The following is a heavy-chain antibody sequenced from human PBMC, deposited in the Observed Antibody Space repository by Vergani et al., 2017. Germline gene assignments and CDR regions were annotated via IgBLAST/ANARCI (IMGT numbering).Heavy chain of an antibody. J-gene: IGHJ4*02. CDR2: ISSSSSTI. Sequence: EVQLVESGGGLVQPGGSLRLSSAASGFTFSSYSMNWVRQAPGKGLEWVSYISSSSSTIYYADSVKGRFTISRDNAKNSLYLQMNSLRAEDTAVYYCARDLGYEYIWGKEGYWGQGTLVTVSS. D-gene: IGHD3-16*01. V-gene: IGHV3-48*01. CDR3: ARDLGYEYIWGKEGY. CDR1: GFTFSSYS.